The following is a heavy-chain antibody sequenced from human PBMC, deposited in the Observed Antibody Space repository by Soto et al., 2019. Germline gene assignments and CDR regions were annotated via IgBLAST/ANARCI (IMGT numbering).Heavy chain of an antibody. V-gene: IGHV4-31*02. CDR2: IYYSGSA. Sequence: PSETLSLTXTVSGGSISSGGYYWSWVRQLPGKGLEWIGYIYYSGSAYYNPSLKSRVTISVDTSKNQFSLKLSSVTAADTAVYYCARDRPLHFYDTSLNYYYYGMDVWGQGTTVTVSS. CDR1: GGSISSGGYY. CDR3: ARDRPLHFYDTSLNYYYYGMDV. D-gene: IGHD3-22*01. J-gene: IGHJ6*02.